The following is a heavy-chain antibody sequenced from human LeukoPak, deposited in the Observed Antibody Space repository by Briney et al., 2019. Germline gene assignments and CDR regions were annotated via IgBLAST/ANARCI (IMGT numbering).Heavy chain of an antibody. CDR1: GYTFTSYG. D-gene: IGHD4-17*01. Sequence: ASVKVSCKASGYTFTSYGISWARQAPGQGLEWMGWISAYNGNTNYAQKLQGRVTMTTDTSTSTAYMELRSLRSDDTAVYYCARDLRDYGDRTSYYYYYMDVWGKGTTVTVSS. CDR2: ISAYNGNT. V-gene: IGHV1-18*01. CDR3: ARDLRDYGDRTSYYYYYMDV. J-gene: IGHJ6*03.